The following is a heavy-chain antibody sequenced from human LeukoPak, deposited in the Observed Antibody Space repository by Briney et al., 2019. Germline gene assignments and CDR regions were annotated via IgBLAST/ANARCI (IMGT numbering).Heavy chain of an antibody. Sequence: ASVKVSCKASGYTFTSYYMHWVRQAPGQGLEWMGIINPSGGSTSYAQKFQGRVTMTRDTSTGTVYMELSSLRSEDTAVYYCAREIRSLHWGSNYYYGMDVWGQGTTVTVSS. CDR3: AREIRSLHWGSNYYYGMDV. J-gene: IGHJ6*02. CDR2: INPSGGST. CDR1: GYTFTSYY. D-gene: IGHD7-27*01. V-gene: IGHV1-46*01.